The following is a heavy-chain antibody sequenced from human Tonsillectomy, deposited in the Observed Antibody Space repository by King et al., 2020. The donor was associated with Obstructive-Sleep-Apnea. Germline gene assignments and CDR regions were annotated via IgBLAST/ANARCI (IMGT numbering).Heavy chain of an antibody. CDR2: IYYSGNT. J-gene: IGHJ2*01. CDR3: AGGGVVTAPNWYFDL. V-gene: IGHV4-39*07. Sequence: QVQLQESGPGLVKPSETLSLTCTVSGGSISSSSNYWGWIRQPPGKGLEWIGNIYYSGNTYYNPSLQSRVTISADTSKNQFSLKLSSVTAADTAVYYCAGGGVVTAPNWYFDLWGRGTLVTVSS. D-gene: IGHD2-21*02. CDR1: GGSISSSSNY.